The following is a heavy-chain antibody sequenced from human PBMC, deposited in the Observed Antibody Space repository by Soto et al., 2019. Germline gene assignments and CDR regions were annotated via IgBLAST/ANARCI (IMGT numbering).Heavy chain of an antibody. J-gene: IGHJ4*02. CDR1: GDSISSGDYY. V-gene: IGHV4-30-4*01. CDR3: ARHFSVDYFDY. CDR2: IYYSGNT. Sequence: PSETLSLTCTVSGDSISSGDYYWSWIRQPPGKGLEWIGCIYYSGNTYYNPSLNSRFTISVDTSKNQFSLKLSSVTAADTAVYYCARHFSVDYFDYWGQGALVTVSS.